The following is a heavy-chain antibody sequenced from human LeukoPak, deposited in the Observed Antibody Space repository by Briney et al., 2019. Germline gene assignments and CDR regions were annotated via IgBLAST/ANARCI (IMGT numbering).Heavy chain of an antibody. Sequence: SETLSLTCTVSGGFISSYYWTWIRQPPGRGLEWIGYIYSSGSTSYSPSLKSRVTISVDTSKNQFSLKLSSVTAADTAVYYCACLTTADAFDIWGQGTMVTVSS. CDR2: IYSSGST. V-gene: IGHV4-59*01. D-gene: IGHD3-22*01. CDR1: GGFISSYY. J-gene: IGHJ3*02. CDR3: ACLTTADAFDI.